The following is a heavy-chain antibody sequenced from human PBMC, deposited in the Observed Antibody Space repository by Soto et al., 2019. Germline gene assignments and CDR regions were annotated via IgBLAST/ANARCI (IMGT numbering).Heavy chain of an antibody. CDR2: INPSGGST. V-gene: IGHV1-46*01. Sequence: ASVKVSCKASGYTFTSYYMHWVRQAPGQGLEWMGIINPSGGSTSYAQKFQGRVTMTRDTSTGTVYMELSSLRSEDTAVYYCARDRGNLWGYYYYGMDVWGQGTTVTV. J-gene: IGHJ6*02. D-gene: IGHD2-15*01. CDR1: GYTFTSYY. CDR3: ARDRGNLWGYYYYGMDV.